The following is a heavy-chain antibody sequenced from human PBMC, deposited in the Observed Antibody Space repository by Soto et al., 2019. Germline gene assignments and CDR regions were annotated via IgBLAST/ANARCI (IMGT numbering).Heavy chain of an antibody. CDR2: IYYSGST. Sequence: SETLSLTCTVSGGSISSYYWSWIRQPPGKGLEWIGYIYYSGSTNYNPSLKSRVTISVDTSKNQFSLKLSSVTAADTAVYYCAREAGVLYSGYDYFDYWGQGTLVTVS. J-gene: IGHJ4*02. CDR3: AREAGVLYSGYDYFDY. V-gene: IGHV4-59*01. D-gene: IGHD5-12*01. CDR1: GGSISSYY.